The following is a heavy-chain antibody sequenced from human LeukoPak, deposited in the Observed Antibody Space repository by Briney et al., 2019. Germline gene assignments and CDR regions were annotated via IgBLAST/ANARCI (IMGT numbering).Heavy chain of an antibody. V-gene: IGHV3-30*02. J-gene: IGHJ5*02. CDR3: AKDKGRTIFGVVIPFDP. CDR2: IRYDGSNK. Sequence: GGSLRLSCAASGFTFSSYGMHWVRQAPGKGLEWVAIIRYDGSNKYYADSVKGRFTISRDNSKNTLYLQMNSLRAEDTAVYYCAKDKGRTIFGVVIPFDPWGQGTLVTVSS. CDR1: GFTFSSYG. D-gene: IGHD3-3*01.